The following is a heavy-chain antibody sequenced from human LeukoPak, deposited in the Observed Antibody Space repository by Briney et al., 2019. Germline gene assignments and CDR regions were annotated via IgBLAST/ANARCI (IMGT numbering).Heavy chain of an antibody. V-gene: IGHV1-69*13. CDR3: AKRAAAYYYDSSGYYKTPYYYYYGMDV. J-gene: IGHJ6*02. CDR2: IIPIFGTA. Sequence: GASVKVSCKASGGTFSSYAISWVRQAPGQGLEWMGGIIPIFGTASYAQKFQGRVTITADESTSTAYMELSSLRSEDTAVYYCAKRAAAYYYDSSGYYKTPYYYYYGMDVWGQGTTVTVSS. D-gene: IGHD3-22*01. CDR1: GGTFSSYA.